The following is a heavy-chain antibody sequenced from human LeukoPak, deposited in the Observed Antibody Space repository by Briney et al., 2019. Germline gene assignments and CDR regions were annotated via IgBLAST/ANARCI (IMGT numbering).Heavy chain of an antibody. CDR2: ISGSGGST. V-gene: IGHV3-23*01. CDR3: AKFLPTHIVVANYYFDY. D-gene: IGHD2-21*01. Sequence: GGSLRLSCAASGFTFSSYAMSWVRQAPGKGLEGVSAISGSGGSTYYADSVQGRFTISRDNSKNTLYLQMNSLRAEDTAVYYCAKFLPTHIVVANYYFDYWGQGTLVTVSS. CDR1: GFTFSSYA. J-gene: IGHJ4*02.